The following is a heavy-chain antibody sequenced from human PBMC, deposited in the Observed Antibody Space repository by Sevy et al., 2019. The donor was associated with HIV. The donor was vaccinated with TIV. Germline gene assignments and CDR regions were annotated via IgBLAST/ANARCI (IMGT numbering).Heavy chain of an antibody. CDR2: IRSKAYGGTT. Sequence: GKSLKISCTASGFTFGDYVMSWFRQAPGKGLEWVGFIRSKAYGGTTEYAASVKGRFTISRDDSKSIAYLQMNSLKTEDTAVYYCTRDVPEYDYIWGSYREYYFDYWGQGTLVTVSS. D-gene: IGHD3-16*02. J-gene: IGHJ4*02. CDR1: GFTFGDYV. CDR3: TRDVPEYDYIWGSYREYYFDY. V-gene: IGHV3-49*03.